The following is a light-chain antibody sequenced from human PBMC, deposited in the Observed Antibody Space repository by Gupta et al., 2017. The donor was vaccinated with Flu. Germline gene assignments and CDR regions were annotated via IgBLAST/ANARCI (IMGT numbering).Light chain of an antibody. J-gene: IGLJ1*01. CDR2: GNS. CDR3: QSYDSSLSGPYV. Sequence: QTMMTQSSPLPGSRGQRDTNSCDGRSTNIGAGYDVHWYQQLPGTAPKLLIYGNSNRPSGVPDRFSGSKSGTSASLAITGLQAEDEADYYCQSYDSSLSGPYVFGTGTKVTVL. V-gene: IGLV1-40*01. CDR1: STNIGAGYD.